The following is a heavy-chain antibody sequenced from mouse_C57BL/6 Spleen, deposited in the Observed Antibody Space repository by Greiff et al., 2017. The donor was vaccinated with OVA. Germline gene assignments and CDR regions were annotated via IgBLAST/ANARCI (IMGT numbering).Heavy chain of an antibody. J-gene: IGHJ4*01. V-gene: IGHV1-7*01. D-gene: IGHD2-3*01. CDR1: GYTFTSYW. CDR2: INPSSGYT. CDR3: AKSYDGYFPHAMDY. Sequence: VKLMESGAELAKPGASVKLSCKASGYTFTSYWMHWVQQRPGQGLEWIGYINPSSGYTNYNQKFKDQATLTADKSSSTAYMQLSRLTYEDSAVYYGAKSYDGYFPHAMDYWGQGTSVTVSS.